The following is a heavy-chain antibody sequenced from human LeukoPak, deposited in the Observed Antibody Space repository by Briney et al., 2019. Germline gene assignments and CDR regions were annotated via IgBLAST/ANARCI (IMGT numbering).Heavy chain of an antibody. CDR1: GFTFSSYA. Sequence: GGSLRLSCAASGFTFSSYAMSWVRQAPGKGLEWVSAISGSGGSTYYADSVKGRFTISRDNSKNTLYLQMNSLRAEDTAVYYCAKDRPTVGIVGAHYFDYWGQGTLVTVSS. D-gene: IGHD1-26*01. V-gene: IGHV3-23*01. CDR2: ISGSGGST. J-gene: IGHJ4*02. CDR3: AKDRPTVGIVGAHYFDY.